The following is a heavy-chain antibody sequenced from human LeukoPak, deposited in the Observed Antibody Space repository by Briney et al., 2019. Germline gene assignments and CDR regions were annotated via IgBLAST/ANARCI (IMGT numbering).Heavy chain of an antibody. V-gene: IGHV4-61*05. D-gene: IGHD1-26*01. J-gene: IGHJ4*02. CDR2: IYTSGST. CDR3: ARHSLVATNFDY. CDR1: GGSINSQSYY. Sequence: SETLSLTCTVSGGSINSQSYYWGWMRQPPGKGLEWIGYIYTSGSTNYNPSLKSRVTVSVDTSENQFSLKLSSVTAADTAVYYCARHSLVATNFDYWAREPWSPSPQ.